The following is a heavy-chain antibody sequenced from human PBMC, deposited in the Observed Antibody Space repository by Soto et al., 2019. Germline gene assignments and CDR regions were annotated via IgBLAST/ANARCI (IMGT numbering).Heavy chain of an antibody. CDR1: AYIFSNYW. J-gene: IGHJ4*02. V-gene: IGHV5-51*01. D-gene: IGHD6-19*01. CDR3: ATAEPQWLVLEH. Sequence: PGESLKISCQGSAYIFSNYWIGWVRQMPGKGLEWMGIIFPGDSDTKYSPSFEGQVTMSADKSTSTVYLHWNSLKASDTAMYYCATAEPQWLVLEHWAQGTMVTVSS. CDR2: IFPGDSDT.